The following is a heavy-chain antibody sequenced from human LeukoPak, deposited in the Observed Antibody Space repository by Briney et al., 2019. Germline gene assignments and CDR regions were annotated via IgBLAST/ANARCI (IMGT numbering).Heavy chain of an antibody. V-gene: IGHV1-24*01. Sequence: ASVKVSCKVSGYTLTELSMHWVRQAPGKGLEWMGSFDPEDGETIYAQKFQGRVTMTEDTSTDTAYMELSSLRSEDTAVYYCANYYATLYYFDYWGQGTLITVSS. CDR1: GYTLTELS. D-gene: IGHD3-22*01. J-gene: IGHJ4*02. CDR3: ANYYATLYYFDY. CDR2: FDPEDGET.